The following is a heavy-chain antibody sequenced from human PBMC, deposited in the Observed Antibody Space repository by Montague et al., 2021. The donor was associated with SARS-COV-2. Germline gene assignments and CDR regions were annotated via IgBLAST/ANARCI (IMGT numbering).Heavy chain of an antibody. D-gene: IGHD3-22*01. CDR3: ARVGVITTWFYFDY. V-gene: IGHV4-59*01. J-gene: IGHJ4*02. Sequence: SETLSLTCTVSGGSITSYYWTWIRQPPGKGLEWVGRIYYSGSTNYNPSLKSRVTISADTSKNQFSLKLSSVTAADTAVYYCARVGVITTWFYFDYWGQGTLVTVSS. CDR1: GGSITSYY. CDR2: IYYSGST.